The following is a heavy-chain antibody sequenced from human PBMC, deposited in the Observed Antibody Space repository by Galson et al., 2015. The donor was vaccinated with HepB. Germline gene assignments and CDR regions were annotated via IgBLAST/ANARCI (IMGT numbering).Heavy chain of an antibody. CDR1: GFTFSTYS. V-gene: IGHV3-21*01. CDR2: ISSNSNYI. J-gene: IGHJ4*02. Sequence: SLRLSCAASGFTFSTYSMNWVRQAPGKGLEWVSSISSNSNYIYYADSVKGRFTISRDSAKSSLYLQMNSLRAEDTAVYYCARDYYGDYYFDYWGQGTLVTVSS. CDR3: ARDYYGDYYFDY. D-gene: IGHD4-17*01.